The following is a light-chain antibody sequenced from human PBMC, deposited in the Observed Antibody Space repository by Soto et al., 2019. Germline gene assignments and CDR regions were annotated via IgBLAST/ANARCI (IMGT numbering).Light chain of an antibody. J-gene: IGLJ1*01. CDR2: DVS. CDR1: SSDVGGYNY. CDR3: SSYTSSSTLGNG. Sequence: QSALTQPASVSGSPGQSITISCTGTSSDVGGYNYVSWYQQHPGKAPKLMIYDVSNRPSGVSNRFSGSKSGNTASLTISGLQAEDEADYYCSSYTSSSTLGNGFGTGTQLTV. V-gene: IGLV2-14*01.